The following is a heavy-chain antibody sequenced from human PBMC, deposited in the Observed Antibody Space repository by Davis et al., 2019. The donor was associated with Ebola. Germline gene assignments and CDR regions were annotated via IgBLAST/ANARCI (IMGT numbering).Heavy chain of an antibody. CDR3: ARDLGSPTVVNDY. CDR2: IIPILGIA. V-gene: IGHV1-69*04. Sequence: SVQVSCKASGGTFSSYTISWVRQAPGQGLEWMGRIIPILGIANYAQKFQGRVTITADKSTSTAYMELSSLRSEDTAVYYCARDLGSPTVVNDYWGQGTLVTVSS. CDR1: GGTFSSYT. D-gene: IGHD4-23*01. J-gene: IGHJ4*02.